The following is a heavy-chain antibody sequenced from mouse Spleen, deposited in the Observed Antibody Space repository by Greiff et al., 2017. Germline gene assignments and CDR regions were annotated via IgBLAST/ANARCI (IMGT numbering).Heavy chain of an antibody. CDR3: ARGPSYGNYFDY. V-gene: IGHV5-17*01. CDR1: GFTFSDYG. D-gene: IGHD2-1*01. Sequence: EVKVVESGGGLVKPGGSLKLSCAASGFTFSDYGMHWVRQAPEKGLEWVAYISSGSSTIYYADTVKGRFTISRDNAKNTLFLQMTSLRSEDTAMYYCARGPSYGNYFDYWGQGTTLTVSS. J-gene: IGHJ2*01. CDR2: ISSGSSTI.